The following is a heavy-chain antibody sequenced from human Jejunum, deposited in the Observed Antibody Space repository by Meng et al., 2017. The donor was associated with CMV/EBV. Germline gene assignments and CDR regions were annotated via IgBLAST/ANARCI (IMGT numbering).Heavy chain of an antibody. V-gene: IGHV3-30-3*02. CDR2: LQYDGRSE. D-gene: IGHD6-13*01. CDR1: YA. J-gene: IGHJ2*01. Sequence: YAMHLVRQAPGKGLEWLAVLQYDGRSETYTDSVKGRFTISIDNRNNTLYLHMNSLRPDDSATYFCAKDRGSGSRWCWHFDLWGRGTLVTVSS. CDR3: AKDRGSGSRWCWHFDL.